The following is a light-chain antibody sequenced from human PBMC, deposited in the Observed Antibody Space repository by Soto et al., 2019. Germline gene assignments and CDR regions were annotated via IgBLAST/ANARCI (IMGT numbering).Light chain of an antibody. V-gene: IGLV1-40*01. J-gene: IGLJ2*01. CDR1: SSNIGAPYD. Sequence: QSVLTQPPSVSGAPGQRVTISCTGSSSNIGAPYDVHWYQQLPGTAPKLLIYANINRPSGVPDRFSGSKSGTSASLAITGLQAEDEADYYCQSYDSSLSVVFGGGTKLTVL. CDR3: QSYDSSLSVV. CDR2: ANI.